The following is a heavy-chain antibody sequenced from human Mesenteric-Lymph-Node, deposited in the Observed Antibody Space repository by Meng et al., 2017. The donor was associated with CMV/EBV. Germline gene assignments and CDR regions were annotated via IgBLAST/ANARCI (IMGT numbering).Heavy chain of an antibody. D-gene: IGHD3-16*01. CDR1: GFTFTSYT. J-gene: IGHJ4*02. CDR3: ARGGYYFDY. Sequence: GESLKISCAASGFTFTSYTMNWVRQAPGKGLEWLSYISTGSGTIYYADSVKGRFTISRDNAKNSLYLQMNSLRAEDTAVYYCARGGYYFDYWGQGTLVTVSS. V-gene: IGHV3-48*04. CDR2: ISTGSGTI.